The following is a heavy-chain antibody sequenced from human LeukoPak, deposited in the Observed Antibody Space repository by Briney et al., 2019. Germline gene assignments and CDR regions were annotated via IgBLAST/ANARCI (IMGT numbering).Heavy chain of an antibody. Sequence: GGSLRLSCAASGFTFTNYAMTWVRQAPGKGLGWVSSISASGVMTYYADSVRGRFTISRDNSKNTLYLQMNSLRAEDTAVYYCAKADSSSWFGYFHHWGQGTLVTVSS. CDR2: ISASGVMT. CDR3: AKADSSSWFGYFHH. V-gene: IGHV3-23*01. D-gene: IGHD6-13*01. J-gene: IGHJ1*01. CDR1: GFTFTNYA.